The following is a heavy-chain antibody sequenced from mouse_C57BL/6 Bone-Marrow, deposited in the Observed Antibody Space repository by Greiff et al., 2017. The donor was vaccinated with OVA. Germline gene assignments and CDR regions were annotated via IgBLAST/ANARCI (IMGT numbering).Heavy chain of an antibody. Sequence: QVQLQQSGPELVKPGASVKISCKASGYAFSSSWMNWVKQRPGKGLEWIGRIYPGDGDTNYNGKFKGKATLTADKSSSTAYMQLSSLTSEDSAVYCGAPAYCSNPYALDYWGQGTSVTVSS. CDR3: APAYCSNPYALDY. D-gene: IGHD2-5*01. CDR1: GYAFSSSW. CDR2: IYPGDGDT. V-gene: IGHV1-82*01. J-gene: IGHJ4*01.